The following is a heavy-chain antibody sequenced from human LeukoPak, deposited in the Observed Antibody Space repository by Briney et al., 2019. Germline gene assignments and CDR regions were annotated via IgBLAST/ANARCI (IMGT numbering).Heavy chain of an antibody. CDR3: AREGSSSWYFDY. CDR2: IIPILGIA. J-gene: IGHJ4*02. D-gene: IGHD6-13*01. CDR1: GYTFTSYD. V-gene: IGHV1-69*04. Sequence: ASVKVSCKASGYTFTSYDINWVRQATGQGLEWMGRIIPILGIANYAQKFQGRVTITADKSTSTAYMELSSLRSEDTAVYYCAREGSSSWYFDYWGQGTLVTVSS.